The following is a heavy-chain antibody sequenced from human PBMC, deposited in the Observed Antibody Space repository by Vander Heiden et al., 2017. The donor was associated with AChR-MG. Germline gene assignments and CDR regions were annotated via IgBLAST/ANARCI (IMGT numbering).Heavy chain of an antibody. Sequence: QLQLQESGPGLVKPAETLSLPCTLSGGSISSSGYYWGWIRQPPGKGLEWIGSIYYSGRTYYNPSLKSRVTICVDTSKNQFSLKLSSVTAADTAVYYCARHKDGSSLFDYWGQGTLVTVSS. CDR1: GGSISSSGYY. D-gene: IGHD1-26*01. J-gene: IGHJ4*02. CDR2: IYYSGRT. V-gene: IGHV4-39*01. CDR3: ARHKDGSSLFDY.